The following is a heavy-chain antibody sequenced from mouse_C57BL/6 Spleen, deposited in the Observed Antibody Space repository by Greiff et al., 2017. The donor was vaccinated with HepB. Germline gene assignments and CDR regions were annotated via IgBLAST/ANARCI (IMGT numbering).Heavy chain of an antibody. CDR2: IDPETGGT. J-gene: IGHJ4*01. D-gene: IGHD4-1*01. V-gene: IGHV1-15*01. Sequence: VKVVESGAELVRPGASVTLSCKASGYTFTDYEMHWVKQTPVHGLEWIGAIDPETGGTAYNQKFKGKAILTADKSSSTAYMELRSLTSEDSAVYYCTRWTGTRAMDYWGQGTSVTVSS. CDR3: TRWTGTRAMDY. CDR1: GYTFTDYE.